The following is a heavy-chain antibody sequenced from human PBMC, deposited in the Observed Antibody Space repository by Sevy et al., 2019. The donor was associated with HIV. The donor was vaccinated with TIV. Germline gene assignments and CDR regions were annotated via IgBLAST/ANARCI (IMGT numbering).Heavy chain of an antibody. CDR2: INPSGGST. J-gene: IGHJ6*03. CDR1: GYTLTSYY. V-gene: IGHV1-46*01. Sequence: ASVKVSCKASGYTLTSYYMHWMRQAPGQGLEWVGMINPSGGSTSYAQKFQGRITMTRETSTTTVYMELSSLRSEDTAVYSCAGSGYCSTARADYSYYHMDVWGKGTTVTVSS. D-gene: IGHD2-2*03. CDR3: AGSGYCSTARADYSYYHMDV.